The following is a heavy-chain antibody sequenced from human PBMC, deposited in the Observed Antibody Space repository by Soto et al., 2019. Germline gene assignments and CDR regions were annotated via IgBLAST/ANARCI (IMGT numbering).Heavy chain of an antibody. CDR1: GGTFSNYG. D-gene: IGHD4-17*01. CDR2: IIPMFGTA. Sequence: QVQLVQSGAEVKKPGSSVKVSCKASGGTFSNYGISWVRQAPGQGLEWMGGIIPMFGTANYAQKFQGRVTITADESTSTAYMDLSSLRSEDTALYYRARGQEFGDYGSIDYWGQGTLVTVSS. J-gene: IGHJ4*02. CDR3: ARGQEFGDYGSIDY. V-gene: IGHV1-69*12.